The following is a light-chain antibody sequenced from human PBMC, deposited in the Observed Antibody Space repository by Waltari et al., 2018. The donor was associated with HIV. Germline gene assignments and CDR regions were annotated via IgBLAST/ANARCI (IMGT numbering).Light chain of an antibody. Sequence: DTQMTQSPFSLSASVGDRVTITCRATQHISSWLAWYQQRPGKAPKSLIHAVSNLQKGAPSRFSGSGSGTDFNLTINGLQSEDFAIYYCQQYASFPPSFGGGTKIEI. CDR1: QHISSW. CDR3: QQYASFPPS. V-gene: IGKV1D-16*01. CDR2: AVS. J-gene: IGKJ4*01.